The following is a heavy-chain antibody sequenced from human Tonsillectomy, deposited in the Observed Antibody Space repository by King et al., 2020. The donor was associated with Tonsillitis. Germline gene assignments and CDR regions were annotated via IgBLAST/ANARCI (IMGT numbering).Heavy chain of an antibody. V-gene: IGHV4-38-2*01. Sequence: QLQESGPGLVKPSETLSFTCAVSGYSISSGYYWGWIRQPPGKRLEWFGNIYHSGSTYYNPSLKSRVTISVDTSKNQFSLKLSSVTAADTAVYYCAAGIAAADPILYWGQGTLVTVSS. CDR3: AAGIAAADPILY. CDR1: GYSISSGYY. J-gene: IGHJ4*02. CDR2: IYHSGST. D-gene: IGHD6-13*01.